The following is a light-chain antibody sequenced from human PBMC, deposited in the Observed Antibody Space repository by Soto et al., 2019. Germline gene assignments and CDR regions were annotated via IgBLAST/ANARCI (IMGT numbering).Light chain of an antibody. CDR3: QQLKSYPIT. Sequence: DIQMTQSPSTLSASVVDRVTITCRASQSISSWLAWYQQKPGKAPKLLIYDASSLESGVPSRFSGSGSGTEFTLTISSLQPEDFATYYCQQLKSYPITFGQGTRLEIK. CDR1: QSISSW. V-gene: IGKV1-5*01. J-gene: IGKJ5*01. CDR2: DAS.